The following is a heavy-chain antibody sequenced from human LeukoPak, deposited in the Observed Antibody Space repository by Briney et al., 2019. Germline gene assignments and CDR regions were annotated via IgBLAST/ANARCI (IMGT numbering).Heavy chain of an antibody. J-gene: IGHJ5*02. D-gene: IGHD3-3*01. V-gene: IGHV4-34*01. CDR3: ARDYYDFWSGLISGSWFDP. CDR2: INHSGST. CDR1: GGSFSGYY. Sequence: PSETLSLTCAVYGGSFSGYYWSWIRQPPGKGLEWIGEINHSGSTNYNPSLKSRVTISVDTSKNQFSLKLSSVTAADTAVYYCARDYYDFWSGLISGSWFDPWGQGTLVTVSS.